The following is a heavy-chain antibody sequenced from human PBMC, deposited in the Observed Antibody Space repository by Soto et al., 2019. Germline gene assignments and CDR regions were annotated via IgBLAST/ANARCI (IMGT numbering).Heavy chain of an antibody. D-gene: IGHD3-3*01. CDR2: ISSSSSYI. V-gene: IGHV3-21*01. CDR1: GFTFSSYS. Sequence: EVQLVESGGGLVKPGGSLRLSCAASGFTFSSYSMNWVRQAPGKGLEWVSSISSSSSYIYYADSVKGRFTISRDNAKNSLYLQMNSLRAEDTAVYYCARKVTIFGVVTDYYYGMDVWGQGTTVTVSS. CDR3: ARKVTIFGVVTDYYYGMDV. J-gene: IGHJ6*02.